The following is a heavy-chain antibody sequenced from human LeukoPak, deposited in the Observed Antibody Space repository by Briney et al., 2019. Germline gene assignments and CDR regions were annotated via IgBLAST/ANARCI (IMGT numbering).Heavy chain of an antibody. CDR3: ARDQVKRALTGRSFDP. Sequence: GESLKISCKGSGYSFTSYGISWVRQAPGQGLEWMGWISAYNGNTNYAQKLQGRVTMTTDTSTSTAYMELRSLRSDDTAVYYCARDQVKRALTGRSFDPWGQGTLVTVSS. J-gene: IGHJ5*02. CDR1: GYSFTSYG. CDR2: ISAYNGNT. D-gene: IGHD2-21*01. V-gene: IGHV1-18*01.